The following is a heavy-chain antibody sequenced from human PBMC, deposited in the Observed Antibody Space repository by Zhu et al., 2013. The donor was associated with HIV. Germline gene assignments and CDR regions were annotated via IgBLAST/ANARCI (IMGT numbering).Heavy chain of an antibody. D-gene: IGHD3-22*01. CDR2: INPSGDIT. CDR3: IRRAFYYDRSWFDP. V-gene: IGHV1-46*03. CDR1: GYTFTSYY. J-gene: IGHJ5*02. Sequence: QVQLVQSGAEVKKPGASVKLSCKASGYTFTSYYLHWVRQAPGQGLEWMGIINPSGDITSYAQKFQGRVTMTTDTSTSTLYMELSSLRSDDTAVYYCIRRAFYYDRSWFDPWGQGTLVTVSS.